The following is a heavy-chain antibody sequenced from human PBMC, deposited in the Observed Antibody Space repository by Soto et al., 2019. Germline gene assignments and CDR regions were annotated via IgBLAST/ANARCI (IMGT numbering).Heavy chain of an antibody. CDR3: ARDFLYRPATIFGVAIAIYYGMDA. CDR2: IWYDGSNK. CDR1: GFTFSSYG. V-gene: IGHV3-33*01. D-gene: IGHD3-3*01. J-gene: IGHJ6*02. Sequence: PGGSLRLSCAASGFTFSSYGMHWVRQAPGKGLEWVAVIWYDGSNKYYADSVKGRFTISRDNSKNTLYLQMNSLRAEDTAVYYCARDFLYRPATIFGVAIAIYYGMDAWGQGTTVTVSS.